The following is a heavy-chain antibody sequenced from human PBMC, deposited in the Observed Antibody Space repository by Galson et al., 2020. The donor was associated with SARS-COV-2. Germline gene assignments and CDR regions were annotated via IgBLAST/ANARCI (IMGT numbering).Heavy chain of an antibody. D-gene: IGHD6-6*01. Sequence: ASVKVSCKASGYTFTTYPMHWVRQAPGQRLEWMGWISTANGNTKYSQNFQGRVTISRDTSASTAYIEVSSLTSEDTAVYYCARDGAARPTRGDYMDVWGKGTTLTVSS. V-gene: IGHV1-3*04. CDR2: ISTANGNT. J-gene: IGHJ6*03. CDR3: ARDGAARPTRGDYMDV. CDR1: GYTFTTYP.